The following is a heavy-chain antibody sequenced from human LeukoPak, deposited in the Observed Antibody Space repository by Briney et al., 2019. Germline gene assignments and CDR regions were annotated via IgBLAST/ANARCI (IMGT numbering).Heavy chain of an antibody. CDR2: ISSSSSYI. D-gene: IGHD2-2*01. V-gene: IGHV3-21*01. J-gene: IGHJ3*02. CDR1: GFTFSSYS. CDR3: AREHPVVPAANDAFDI. Sequence: GGSLRLSCAASGFTFSSYSMNWVRQAPGKGLEWVSSISSSSSYIYYADSVKGRFTISRDNAKNSLYLQMNSLRAEDTAVYYCAREHPVVPAANDAFDIWGQGTMVTVSS.